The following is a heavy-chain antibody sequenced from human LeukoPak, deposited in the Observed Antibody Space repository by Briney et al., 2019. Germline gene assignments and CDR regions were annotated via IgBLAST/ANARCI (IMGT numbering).Heavy chain of an antibody. V-gene: IGHV1-8*01. D-gene: IGHD6-13*01. Sequence: GASVKVSCKASGYTFTSYDINWVRQATGQGLEWMGWMNPNSGNTGYAQKFQGRVTMTRNTSISTAYMELSSLRSEDTAVYYCAKVHLRRIAAAGTPGFGYWGQGTLVTVSS. CDR3: AKVHLRRIAAAGTPGFGY. CDR1: GYTFTSYD. J-gene: IGHJ4*02. CDR2: MNPNSGNT.